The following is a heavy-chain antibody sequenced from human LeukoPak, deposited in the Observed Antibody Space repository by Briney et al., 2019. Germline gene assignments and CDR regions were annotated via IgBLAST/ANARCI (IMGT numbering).Heavy chain of an antibody. CDR1: GFTFSSYW. V-gene: IGHV3-7*01. D-gene: IGHD3-16*01. CDR2: IKQDGSEK. J-gene: IGHJ6*03. Sequence: GGSLRLSCAASGFTFSSYWMSWVRQAPGKGLEWVANIKQDGSEKYYVDSVEGRFTISRDNAKNSLYLQMNSLRAEDTAGYYCARVALGIEYYYYYMDVWGKGTTVTVSS. CDR3: ARVALGIEYYYYYMDV.